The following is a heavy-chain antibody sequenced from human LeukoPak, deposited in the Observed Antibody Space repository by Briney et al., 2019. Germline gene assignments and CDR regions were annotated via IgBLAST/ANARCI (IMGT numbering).Heavy chain of an antibody. D-gene: IGHD3-10*01. CDR3: ARERYYGSGRARGMDV. J-gene: IGHJ6*02. Sequence: GGSLRLSCTGSGFTFSTYLINWVRQAPGKGLEWVAYIRGGGNTINYADSVKGRFTVTRDNAKNSVFLQMNSLRVEDTAVYYCARERYYGSGRARGMDVWGQGPTVTVSS. CDR1: GFTFSTYL. V-gene: IGHV3-48*01. CDR2: IRGGGNTI.